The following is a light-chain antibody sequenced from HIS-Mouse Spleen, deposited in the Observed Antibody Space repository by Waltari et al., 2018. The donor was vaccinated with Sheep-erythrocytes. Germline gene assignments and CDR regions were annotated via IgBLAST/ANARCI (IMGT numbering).Light chain of an antibody. CDR3: MIWHSSAWV. CDR2: YKTDADK. Sequence: QAVLTQPSSLSASPGASASLTCTLRSGINVGTYRIYWYQQKPGSPPQYLLRYKTDADKQQGPGVPSRFSGSTDASANAGILLISGLQSEDEADYYCMIWHSSAWVFGGGTKLTVL. V-gene: IGLV5-45*03. CDR1: SGINVGTYR. J-gene: IGLJ3*02.